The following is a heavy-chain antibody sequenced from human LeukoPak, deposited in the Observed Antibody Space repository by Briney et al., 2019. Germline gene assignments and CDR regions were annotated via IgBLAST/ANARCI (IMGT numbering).Heavy chain of an antibody. CDR2: MSPNSGNT. CDR1: GYTFTSYD. D-gene: IGHD7-27*01. V-gene: IGHV1-8*01. Sequence: ASVKVSCKASGYTFTSYDINWMRQATGQGLEWMGWMSPNSGNTGYAQKFQGRVTMTRDTSTGTAYLELSSLRSEDSAVYYCVRPPANWGADCCGQGTLVTVSS. CDR3: VRPPANWGADC. J-gene: IGHJ4*02.